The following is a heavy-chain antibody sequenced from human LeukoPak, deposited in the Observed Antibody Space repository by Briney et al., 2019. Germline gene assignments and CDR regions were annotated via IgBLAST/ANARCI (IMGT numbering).Heavy chain of an antibody. CDR2: IKQDGSDK. J-gene: IGHJ4*02. V-gene: IGHV3-7*01. D-gene: IGHD1-14*01. Sequence: PGGSLRLSCAASGLTFRNYWMSWVRQAPGKGREGVANIKQDGSDKFYVGSVNGRFTISRDNAKNSLYLQMNTLRAEDTAIYYCATFSGAHHKTFDSWGQGTLVTVSS. CDR1: GLTFRNYW. CDR3: ATFSGAHHKTFDS.